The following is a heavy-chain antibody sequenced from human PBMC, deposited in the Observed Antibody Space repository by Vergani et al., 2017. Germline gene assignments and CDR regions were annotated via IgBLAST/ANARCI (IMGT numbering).Heavy chain of an antibody. CDR1: GFSLKTRGVS. D-gene: IGHD4-11*01. J-gene: IGHJ6*03. CDR2: IYWNAYQ. Sequence: QITLKESGPTLVKPTQTLTLTCTFSGFSLKTRGVSVAWIRQPPGKALDWLALIYWNAYQPYSPSLNNRVNITTDTSKNHVVLTMTNMDYVDIGTYYCVYSKPEVVTTGCVYPFYYCSYMLVWGKGAMVTVSS. CDR3: VYSKPEVVTTGCVYPFYYCSYMLV. V-gene: IGHV2-5*04.